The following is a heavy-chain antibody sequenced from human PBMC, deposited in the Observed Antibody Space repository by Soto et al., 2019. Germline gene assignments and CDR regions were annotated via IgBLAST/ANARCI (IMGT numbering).Heavy chain of an antibody. CDR1: GGSISSGGYY. Sequence: SETLSLTCTVSGGSISSGGYYWSWIRQHPGKGLEWIGYIYYSGSTYYNPSLKSRVTISVDTSKNQFSLKLSSVTAADTAVYYCARDKRTYNWNTVTWFDPWGQGTLVTVSS. CDR3: ARDKRTYNWNTVTWFDP. D-gene: IGHD1-20*01. V-gene: IGHV4-31*03. J-gene: IGHJ5*02. CDR2: IYYSGST.